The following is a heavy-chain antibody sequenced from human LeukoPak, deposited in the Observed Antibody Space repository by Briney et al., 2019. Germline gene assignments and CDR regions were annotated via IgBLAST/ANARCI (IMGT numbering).Heavy chain of an antibody. CDR1: GGSLIDYY. V-gene: IGHV4-34*01. CDR3: AGGVRPGWAGTSVRLGFDS. CDR2: VSHRGST. D-gene: IGHD6-19*01. J-gene: IGHJ5*01. Sequence: SETLSLTCAVNGGSLIDYYWTWIRQSPGKGLEWIGEVSHRGSTSYNSALNSRVTLSVDTSKKQFSLTLNSVTAADTAVYYCAGGVRPGWAGTSVRLGFDSWGQGILVTVSS.